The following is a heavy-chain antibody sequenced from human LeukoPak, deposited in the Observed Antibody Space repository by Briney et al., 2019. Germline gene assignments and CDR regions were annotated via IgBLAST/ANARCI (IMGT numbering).Heavy chain of an antibody. CDR3: ATALPKRMIVVVIFDY. J-gene: IGHJ4*02. CDR2: FDPEDGET. Sequence: GASVKVSCKVSGYTLTELSMHWVRQAPGKGLEWMGGFDPEDGETSYAQKFQGRVTMTEDTATDTAYMELSSLRSEDTAVYYCATALPKRMIVVVIFDYWGQGTLVTVSS. V-gene: IGHV1-24*01. CDR1: GYTLTELS. D-gene: IGHD3-22*01.